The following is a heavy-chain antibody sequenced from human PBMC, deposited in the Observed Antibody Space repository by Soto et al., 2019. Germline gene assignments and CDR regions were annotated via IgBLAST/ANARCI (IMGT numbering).Heavy chain of an antibody. CDR1: GYSFTSYW. J-gene: IGHJ4*02. CDR2: IYPGDSDT. Sequence: GESLKISCKGSGYSFTSYWIGWVRQMPGKGLEWMGIIYPGDSDTRYSPSFQGQVTISADKSISTAYLQWSSLKASDTAIYYCARPRGVVGGYSYGFPDYWGQGTLVTVSS. D-gene: IGHD5-18*01. V-gene: IGHV5-51*01. CDR3: ARPRGVVGGYSYGFPDY.